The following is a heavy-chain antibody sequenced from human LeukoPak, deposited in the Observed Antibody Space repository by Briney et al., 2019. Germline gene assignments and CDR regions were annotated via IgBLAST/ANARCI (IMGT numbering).Heavy chain of an antibody. J-gene: IGHJ4*02. CDR1: GFTIRNSA. Sequence: GGSLRLSCAASGFTIRNSAMSWVRQAPGKGPGWVSAISASGATAYYADSVKGRFTISRDNSKNTLFLQMSTLRADDTAVYFCAKDEEYRYFALWGQGTLVTVSS. CDR2: ISASGATA. CDR3: AKDEEYRYFAL. V-gene: IGHV3-23*01. D-gene: IGHD2/OR15-2a*01.